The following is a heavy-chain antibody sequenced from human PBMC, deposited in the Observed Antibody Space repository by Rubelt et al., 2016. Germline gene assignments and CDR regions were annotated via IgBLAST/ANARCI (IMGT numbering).Heavy chain of an antibody. CDR1: GFTFSTYA. CDR3: AGRGTAVTLDY. J-gene: IGHJ4*02. Sequence: EVQLLESGGGLVQPGGSLRLSCAASGFTFSTYAMSWVRQSPGKGLEWVSVIYSGGSIYYADSVKGRFAISRDNSKNTLYLQMKSLRAEDTAVYDCAGRGTAVTLDYWGQGTLVTVSS. V-gene: IGHV3-23*03. CDR2: IYSGGSI. D-gene: IGHD4-17*01.